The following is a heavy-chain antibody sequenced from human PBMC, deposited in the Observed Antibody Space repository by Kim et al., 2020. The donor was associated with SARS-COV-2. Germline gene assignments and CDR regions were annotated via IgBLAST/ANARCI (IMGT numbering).Heavy chain of an antibody. V-gene: IGHV3-23*03. CDR1: GITFRTYA. J-gene: IGHJ6*01. CDR3: AKDLDGGNYHYYGLVV. CDR2: IFSGGSST. Sequence: GGSLRLSCAASGITFRTYAMHWVRQAPGKGLEWVSVIFSGGSSTYYADSVKGRFTISRATSKTTLCLQMNSLRAEDTAVYYCAKDLDGGNYHYYGLVVWG. D-gene: IGHD2-15*01.